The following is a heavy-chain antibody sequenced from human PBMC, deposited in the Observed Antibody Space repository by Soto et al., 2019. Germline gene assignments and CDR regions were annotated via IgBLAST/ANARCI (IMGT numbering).Heavy chain of an antibody. CDR3: AKDGGYSNSSRGMDV. D-gene: IGHD6-6*01. CDR2: ISYDGTNK. CDR1: GFTFRNYD. J-gene: IGHJ6*02. V-gene: IGHV3-30*18. Sequence: XGSLRLSCAASGFTFRNYDIHWVRQAPGKGLEWVAIISYDGTNKYYADSVKGRFTISRDNSKNTVYLQMNSLRAEDTAVYYCAKDGGYSNSSRGMDVWGQGTTVTVSS.